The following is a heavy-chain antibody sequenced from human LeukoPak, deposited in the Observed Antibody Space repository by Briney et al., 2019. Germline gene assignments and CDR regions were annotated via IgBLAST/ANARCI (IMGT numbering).Heavy chain of an antibody. CDR3: ARGSRFGELLLPFDI. Sequence: GASVKVSCKASGYTFTSYAMNWVRQAPGQGLEWMGWINTNTGNPTYAQGFTGRFVFSLDTSVSTAYLQISSLKAEDTAVYYCARGSRFGELLLPFDIWGQGTMVTVSS. CDR1: GYTFTSYA. V-gene: IGHV7-4-1*02. J-gene: IGHJ3*02. D-gene: IGHD3-10*01. CDR2: INTNTGNP.